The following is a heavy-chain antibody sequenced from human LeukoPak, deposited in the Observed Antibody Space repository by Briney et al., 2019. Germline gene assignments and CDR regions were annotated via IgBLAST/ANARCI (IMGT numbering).Heavy chain of an antibody. CDR2: IYYSGST. CDR3: ARVRITMIVAPYGMDV. J-gene: IGHJ6*02. D-gene: IGHD3-22*01. V-gene: IGHV4-59*08. CDR1: GGSISSYY. Sequence: PSETLSLTCTVSGGSISSYYWSWIQQPPGKGLEWIGYIYYSGSTNYNPSLKSRVTISVDTSKNQFSLKLSSVTAADTAVYSCARVRITMIVAPYGMDVWGQGTTVTVSS.